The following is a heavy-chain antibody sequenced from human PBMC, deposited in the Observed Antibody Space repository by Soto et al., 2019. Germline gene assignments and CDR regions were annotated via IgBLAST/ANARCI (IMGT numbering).Heavy chain of an antibody. CDR3: ANFRLCSGPTCDPPFVFDM. CDR2: ITPSNGNT. D-gene: IGHD2-15*01. J-gene: IGHJ3*02. CDR1: GYTFSTHG. V-gene: IGHV1-18*01. Sequence: ASVKVSCKASGYTFSTHGLSWVRQAPGQGLEWMGWITPSNGNTNYAQKLQGRLSMTTDTSTDTGYMEVRSLRSDDTAVYYCANFRLCSGPTCDPPFVFDMGGQGTVVTVSS.